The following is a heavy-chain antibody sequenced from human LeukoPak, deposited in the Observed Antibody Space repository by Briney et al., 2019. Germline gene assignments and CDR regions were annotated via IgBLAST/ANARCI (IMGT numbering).Heavy chain of an antibody. D-gene: IGHD6-13*01. Sequence: PGGSLRLSCAASGFTVSSNYMSWVRQAPGKGLEWVSVIYSGGSTYYADSVKGRFTISRHNSKNTLYLQMNSLRAEDTAVYYCAVREIAAAGTGFDYWGQGTLVTVSS. J-gene: IGHJ4*02. CDR2: IYSGGST. CDR1: GFTVSSNY. V-gene: IGHV3-53*04. CDR3: AVREIAAAGTGFDY.